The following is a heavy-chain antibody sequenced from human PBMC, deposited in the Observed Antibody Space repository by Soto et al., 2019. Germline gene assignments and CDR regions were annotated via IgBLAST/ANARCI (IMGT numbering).Heavy chain of an antibody. CDR1: GFTFSSYS. Sequence: EVQLVESGGGLVKPGGSLRLSCAASGFTFSSYSMNWVRQAPGNGLEWVSSISSSSSYIYYADSVKGRFTISRDNAKNSLYLQMNSLRAEDTAVYYCARAYYGSGSYNYYYYMDVWGKGTTVTVSS. J-gene: IGHJ6*03. V-gene: IGHV3-21*01. CDR2: ISSSSSYI. CDR3: ARAYYGSGSYNYYYYMDV. D-gene: IGHD3-10*01.